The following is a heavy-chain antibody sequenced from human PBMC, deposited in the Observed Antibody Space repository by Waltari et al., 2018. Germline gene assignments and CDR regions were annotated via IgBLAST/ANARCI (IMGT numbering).Heavy chain of an antibody. D-gene: IGHD2-15*01. CDR1: GGSISSGGYY. J-gene: IGHJ6*03. Sequence: QVQLQESGPGLVKPSQTLSLTCTVSGGSISSGGYYWSWIRQHPGKGLEWIGYIYYSGSTYYTPSLKSRVTISVDTSKNQFSLKLSSVTAADTAVYYCARDLVAAPDYYYYMDVWGKGTTVTVSS. CDR2: IYYSGST. CDR3: ARDLVAAPDYYYYMDV. V-gene: IGHV4-31*03.